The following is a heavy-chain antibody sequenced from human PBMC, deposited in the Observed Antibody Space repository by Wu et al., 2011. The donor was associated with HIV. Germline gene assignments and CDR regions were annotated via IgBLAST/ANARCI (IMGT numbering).Heavy chain of an antibody. CDR1: GYTFTSYY. V-gene: IGHV1-46*01. J-gene: IGHJ4*02. D-gene: IGHD6-13*01. Sequence: QVQLVQSGAEVKKPGASVKVSCKASGYTFTSYYMHWVRQAPGQGLEWMGIISPSGGSTNYAQKFQGRVTMSRDTSTSTVYMELSSLRSEDTAVYYCARAPPRTSSSWYYFDYWGQGTLVTVSS. CDR2: ISPSGGST. CDR3: ARAPPRTSSSWYYFDY.